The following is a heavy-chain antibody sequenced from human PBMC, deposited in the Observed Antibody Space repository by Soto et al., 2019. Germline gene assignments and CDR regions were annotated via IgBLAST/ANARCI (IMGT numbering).Heavy chain of an antibody. Sequence: SETLSLTCTVSGGTISNGAYYWTWIRQHPGKGLEWIGYIFYSGSTYYNPSLKSRLTMSVVTSNNQFSLKLNSVTAANTAVYYCAKDARWVNNWFDPWGHGTLVTVSS. CDR1: GGTISNGAYY. D-gene: IGHD1-26*01. J-gene: IGHJ5*02. CDR3: AKDARWVNNWFDP. V-gene: IGHV4-31*03. CDR2: IFYSGST.